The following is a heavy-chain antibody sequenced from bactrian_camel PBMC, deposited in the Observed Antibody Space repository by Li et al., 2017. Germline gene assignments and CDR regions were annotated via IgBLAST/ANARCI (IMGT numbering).Heavy chain of an antibody. J-gene: IGHJ4*01. CDR1: GYTIRRYA. V-gene: IGHV3S31*01. Sequence: VQLVESGGGSVQAGGSLRLSCAASGYTIRRYAVAWFRQAPGEEREGVAAIDSDSITTVYADSVKGRFTISKDNAKDTLYLQMDSLKPEDTGIYYCQQPHPRIRGRYLARGQGTQVTVS. CDR2: IDSDSITT. D-gene: IGHD2*01.